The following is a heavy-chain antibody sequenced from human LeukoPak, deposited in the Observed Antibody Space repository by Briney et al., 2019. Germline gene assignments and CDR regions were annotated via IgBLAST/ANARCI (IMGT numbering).Heavy chain of an antibody. J-gene: IGHJ4*02. Sequence: TGGSLRLSCAASGFTFSSYAIHWVRQAPGKGLEWVAIISYDGTNKYYADSVRGRFTISRDNSKNTLYLQMNSLRAEDTAVYYCARDFGWLSGFDNWGQGTLDTVSS. CDR1: GFTFSSYA. CDR2: ISYDGTNK. V-gene: IGHV3-30-3*01. D-gene: IGHD3-9*01. CDR3: ARDFGWLSGFDN.